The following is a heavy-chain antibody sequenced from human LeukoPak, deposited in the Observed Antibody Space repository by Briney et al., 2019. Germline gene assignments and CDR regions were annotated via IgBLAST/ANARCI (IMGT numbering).Heavy chain of an antibody. Sequence: GGSLRLSCVASRFTFSDYYMSWIRQAPGKGPEWISYIGTSDTHTYYADSVKGRFTISRDNAKNSLFLQMDSLTADDTAMYYCARDGRLDYWGQGTLVTVSS. CDR1: RFTFSDYY. J-gene: IGHJ4*02. V-gene: IGHV3-11*01. CDR2: IGTSDTHT. CDR3: ARDGRLDY.